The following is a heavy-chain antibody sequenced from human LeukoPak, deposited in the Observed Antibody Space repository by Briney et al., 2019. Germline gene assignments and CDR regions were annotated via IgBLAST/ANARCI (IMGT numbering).Heavy chain of an antibody. V-gene: IGHV1-3*01. J-gene: IGHJ6*03. CDR2: INSGNGNT. D-gene: IGHD6-6*01. CDR3: ASSAARAYYYYYYMDV. CDR1: GYTFTTYA. Sequence: ASVKVSCKASGYTFTTYAIQWVRQAPGQRLEWMGWINSGNGNTKYSQKFQGRVTITRDTSASTAYMELSSLRSEDTAVYYCASSAARAYYYYYYMDVWGKGTTVTVSS.